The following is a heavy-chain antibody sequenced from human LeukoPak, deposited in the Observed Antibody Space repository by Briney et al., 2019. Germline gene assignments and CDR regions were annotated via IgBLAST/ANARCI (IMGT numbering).Heavy chain of an antibody. CDR1: GFTFDDYG. CDR2: MSDDGRSE. J-gene: IGHJ4*02. Sequence: GGSLRLSCAASGFTFDDYGMHWVRQAPGKGLEWVGVMSDDGRSEDYADSVKGRFTISRDNSRDTLYLQMNSLRAEDTAVYYCAKRPSDYGDYVSYFDYWGQGTLVTVSS. D-gene: IGHD4-17*01. V-gene: IGHV3-30*18. CDR3: AKRPSDYGDYVSYFDY.